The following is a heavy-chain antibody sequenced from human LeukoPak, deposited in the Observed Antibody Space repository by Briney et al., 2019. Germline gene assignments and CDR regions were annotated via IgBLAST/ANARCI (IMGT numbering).Heavy chain of an antibody. Sequence: GGSLRLSCAASGFTFSSYAMSWVRQAPGKGLEWVSAISGSGGSTYYADSVKGRFTISRDSSKNTLYLQMNSLRAEDTAVYYCAKRTGSTYYGSGSYYFDYWGQGTLVTVSS. CDR3: AKRTGSTYYGSGSYYFDY. D-gene: IGHD3-10*01. J-gene: IGHJ4*02. CDR1: GFTFSSYA. CDR2: ISGSGGST. V-gene: IGHV3-23*01.